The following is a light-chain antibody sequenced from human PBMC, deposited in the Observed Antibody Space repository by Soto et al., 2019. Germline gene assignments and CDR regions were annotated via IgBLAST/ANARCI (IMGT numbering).Light chain of an antibody. CDR3: HQYGSSRT. CDR2: GAS. Sequence: EIVLTQSPGTLSLSPGERATLSCRASQSVSSSYLAWYQQKHGQAPRLLIYGASKRATGIPNRFSGSGSGTDVTLTSSRHEREDFSVYYCHQYGSSRTFGQGTKVEI. CDR1: QSVSSSY. J-gene: IGKJ1*01. V-gene: IGKV3-20*01.